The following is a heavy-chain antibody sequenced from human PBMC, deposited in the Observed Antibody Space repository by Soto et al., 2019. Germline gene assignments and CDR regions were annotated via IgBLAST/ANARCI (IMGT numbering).Heavy chain of an antibody. CDR1: GGSFSGYY. D-gene: IGHD3-10*01. Sequence: PSETLSLTCAVYGGSFSGYYWSWIRQPPGKGLEWIGEINHSGSTNYNPSLKSRVTISVDTSKNQFSLKLSSVTAADTAVYYCARDGLYYYDSGTYYRVGNYFDYWGHGTLVTVSS. J-gene: IGHJ4*01. CDR3: ARDGLYYYDSGTYYRVGNYFDY. V-gene: IGHV4-34*01. CDR2: INHSGST.